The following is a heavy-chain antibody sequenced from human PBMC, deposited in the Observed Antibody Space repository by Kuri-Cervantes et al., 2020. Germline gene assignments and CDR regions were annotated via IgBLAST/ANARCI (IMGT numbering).Heavy chain of an antibody. Sequence: ASVKVSCKASGYTFTSYDINWVRQAPGQGLEWMGWINPNSGGTNYAQKFQGKVTMTRDTSISTAYMELSRLRSDDTAVYYCARGPIATAGAFDPWGQGTLVTVSS. CDR3: ARGPIATAGAFDP. V-gene: IGHV1-2*02. J-gene: IGHJ5*02. CDR1: GYTFTSYD. CDR2: INPNSGGT. D-gene: IGHD6-25*01.